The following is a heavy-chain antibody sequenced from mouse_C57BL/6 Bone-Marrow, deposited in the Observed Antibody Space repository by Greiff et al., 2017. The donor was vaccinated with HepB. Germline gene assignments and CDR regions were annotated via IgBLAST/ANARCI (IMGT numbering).Heavy chain of an antibody. Sequence: EVQLVESGGGLVQPKGSLKLSCAASGFSFNTYAMNWVRQAPGKGLEWVARIRSKSNNYATYYADSVKDRFTISRDDSESMLYLQMNNLKTEDTAMYYCVRRNGYYFDYWGQGTTLTVSS. CDR3: VRRNGYYFDY. CDR1: GFSFNTYA. CDR2: IRSKSNNYAT. V-gene: IGHV10-1*01. D-gene: IGHD1-1*01. J-gene: IGHJ2*01.